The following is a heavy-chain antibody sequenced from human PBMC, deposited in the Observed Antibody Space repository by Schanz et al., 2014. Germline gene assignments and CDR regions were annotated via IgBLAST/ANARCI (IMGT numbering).Heavy chain of an antibody. V-gene: IGHV3-23*04. CDR3: AKGQLLSYYFDY. CDR1: GFTFSNYA. J-gene: IGHJ4*02. CDR2: ISGSGDNT. D-gene: IGHD2-21*01. Sequence: EVQLVESGGNLVQPGGSLSLSCAASGFTFSNYAMSWVRQAPGKGLEWVSAISGSGDNTFYADSVKGRFTISRDNSKNTLYLQMYSLRGDDTAIYYCAKGQLLSYYFDYWGQGTLVTVSS.